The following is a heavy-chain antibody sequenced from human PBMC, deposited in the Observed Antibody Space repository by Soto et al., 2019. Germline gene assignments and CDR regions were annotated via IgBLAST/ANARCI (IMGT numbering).Heavy chain of an antibody. D-gene: IGHD2-21*01. V-gene: IGHV1-3*01. CDR2: INAGNGNT. Sequence: ASVKVSCKASGYTFTSYGISWVRQAPGQGLEWMGWINAGNGNTKYSQKFQGRVTITRDTSASTAYMELSSLRSEDTAVYYCARDRQLRWNYYYYGMDVWGQGTTVTVSS. CDR1: GYTFTSYG. J-gene: IGHJ6*02. CDR3: ARDRQLRWNYYYYGMDV.